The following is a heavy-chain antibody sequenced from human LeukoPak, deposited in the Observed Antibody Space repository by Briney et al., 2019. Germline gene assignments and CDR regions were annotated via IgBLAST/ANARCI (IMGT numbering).Heavy chain of an antibody. CDR2: INPNTGGT. Sequence: ASVKVSCKASGYTFTAYYIHWVRQAPGQGLEWMGWINPNTGGTNFAQRFQGRVTMTRDTSINTAYMELSSLRSDDTAMYYCARDKRSAGDYYDSSGPWYAFDIWGQGTMVTVSS. V-gene: IGHV1-2*02. CDR1: GYTFTAYY. D-gene: IGHD3-22*01. J-gene: IGHJ3*02. CDR3: ARDKRSAGDYYDSSGPWYAFDI.